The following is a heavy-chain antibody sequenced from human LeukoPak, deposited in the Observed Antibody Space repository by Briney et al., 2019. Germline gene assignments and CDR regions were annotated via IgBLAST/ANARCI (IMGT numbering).Heavy chain of an antibody. J-gene: IGHJ4*02. V-gene: IGHV3-23*01. CDR1: GFTFSSYA. Sequence: GGSLRLSCAASGFTFSSYAMHWVRQAPGKGLEWVSTISDRGGSTYFADSVKGRFTISRDNSKNTLYLQMSSLRAEDTAVYSCAKDPGTLDYWGRGTLVTVSS. CDR3: AKDPGTLDY. CDR2: ISDRGGST. D-gene: IGHD1-26*01.